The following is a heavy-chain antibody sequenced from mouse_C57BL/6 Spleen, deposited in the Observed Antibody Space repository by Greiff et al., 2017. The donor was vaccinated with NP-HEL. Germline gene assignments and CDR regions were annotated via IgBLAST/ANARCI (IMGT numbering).Heavy chain of an antibody. CDR1: GFTFSSYA. D-gene: IGHD2-1*01. V-gene: IGHV5-4*01. CDR3: ARDGEGNGGYYYAMDY. CDR2: ISDGGSYT. Sequence: EVKLMESGGGLVKPGGSLKLSCAASGFTFSSYAMSWVRQTPEKRLEWVATISDGGSYTYYPDNVKGRFTISRDNAKNNLYLQMSHLKSEDTAMDYCARDGEGNGGYYYAMDYWGQGTSVTVSS. J-gene: IGHJ4*01.